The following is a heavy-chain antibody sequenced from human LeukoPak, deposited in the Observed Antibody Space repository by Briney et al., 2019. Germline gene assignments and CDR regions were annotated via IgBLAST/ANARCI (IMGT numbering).Heavy chain of an antibody. V-gene: IGHV3-53*01. Sequence: PGGSLRLSCAASGFTVNNNYMSWVGQAPGKGLEWVSIIYSGGSTKYADSVKGRFTISRDTSKNTLYLQMNSLSAEDSAVYYCVSDILRNFDYWGQGTLVTVSS. CDR3: VSDILRNFDY. CDR1: GFTVNNNY. CDR2: IYSGGST. D-gene: IGHD2-21*01. J-gene: IGHJ4*02.